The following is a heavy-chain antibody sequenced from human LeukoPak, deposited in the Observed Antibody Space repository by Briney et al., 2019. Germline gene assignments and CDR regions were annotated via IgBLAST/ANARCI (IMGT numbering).Heavy chain of an antibody. CDR2: IWFDGSKK. Sequence: GGSLSLSCAASGFTFSTYGMHWVRQAPGRGLEWVAVIWFDGSKKYNADSVRGRFTISRDNSKNTLYLEMNSLRDEDTAVYYCAKASGRYCSSTRCQAPLDYWGQGTLVTVSS. J-gene: IGHJ4*02. CDR3: AKASGRYCSSTRCQAPLDY. CDR1: GFTFSTYG. D-gene: IGHD2-2*01. V-gene: IGHV3-33*06.